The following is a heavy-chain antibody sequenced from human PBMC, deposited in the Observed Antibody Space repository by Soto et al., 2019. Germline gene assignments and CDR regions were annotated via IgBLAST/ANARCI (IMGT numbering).Heavy chain of an antibody. CDR1: GGSFSGYY. V-gene: IGHV4-34*01. Sequence: QVQLQQWGAGLLKPSETLSLTCAVYGGSFSGYYWSWIRQPPGKGLEWIGEINHSGSTNYNPSLKSRVTLSVAPSKDLLSLKLGSVTAAGTAVYYCARGIFGVVIDYYYHYMDVWGKGTTVTVSS. J-gene: IGHJ6*03. CDR3: ARGIFGVVIDYYYHYMDV. D-gene: IGHD3-3*01. CDR2: INHSGST.